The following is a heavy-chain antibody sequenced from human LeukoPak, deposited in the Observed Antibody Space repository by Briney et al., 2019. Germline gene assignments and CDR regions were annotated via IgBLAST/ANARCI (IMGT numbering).Heavy chain of an antibody. D-gene: IGHD3-16*02. CDR1: GYTFTSYY. CDR2: IIPIFGTA. Sequence: SVKVSCKASGYTFTSYYMHWVRQAPGQGLEWMGGIIPIFGTANYAQKFQGRVTITADESTSTAYMELSSLRSEDTAVYYCARDPRVSDYVWGSYHWFDPWGQGTLVTVSS. CDR3: ARDPRVSDYVWGSYHWFDP. J-gene: IGHJ5*02. V-gene: IGHV1-69*13.